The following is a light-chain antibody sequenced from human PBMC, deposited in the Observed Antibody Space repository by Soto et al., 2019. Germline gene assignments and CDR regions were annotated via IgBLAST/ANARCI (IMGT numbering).Light chain of an antibody. CDR3: SSYRSRSTLVV. CDR2: EVR. CDR1: SSDVGGYAY. J-gene: IGLJ2*01. V-gene: IGLV2-14*01. Sequence: QSALTQPASVSGSLGQSITISCTGTSSDVGGYAYVSWYQQHPGKAPKLMIYEVRNRPSGVSDRFSGSKSGNTASLTISGLQAEYEAEYYCSSYRSRSTLVVFGGGTKLTVL.